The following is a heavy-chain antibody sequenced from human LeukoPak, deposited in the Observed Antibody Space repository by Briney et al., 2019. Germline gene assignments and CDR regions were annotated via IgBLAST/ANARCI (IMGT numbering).Heavy chain of an antibody. V-gene: IGHV1-69*13. D-gene: IGHD1-26*01. CDR3: ATRSPPYFDY. CDR1: GGTLSSYA. J-gene: IGHJ4*02. Sequence: ASVKVSCKASGGTLSSYAISGVRQAPGQGLEWRGGIIPIFVTANYAQKFQGRVTITPAESTNTAYMDLSSLRSEDTAVYYCATRSPPYFDYWGQGTLVTVSS. CDR2: IIPIFVTA.